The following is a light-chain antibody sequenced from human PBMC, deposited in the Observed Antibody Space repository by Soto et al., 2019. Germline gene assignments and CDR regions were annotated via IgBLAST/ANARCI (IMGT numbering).Light chain of an antibody. Sequence: EIVLTQSPGTLSLSPGERATLSCRASQSVTSNYLAWYQQKPGQAPRLLLYGASSRATGVPDRISGSGSGTDFTLTISRLEPEDFAVYYCHQYGTSPPYTFGHGTKLEIK. CDR2: GAS. J-gene: IGKJ2*01. CDR1: QSVTSNY. CDR3: HQYGTSPPYT. V-gene: IGKV3-20*01.